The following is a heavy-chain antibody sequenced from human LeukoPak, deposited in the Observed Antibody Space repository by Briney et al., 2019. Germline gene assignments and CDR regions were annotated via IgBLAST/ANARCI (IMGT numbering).Heavy chain of an antibody. CDR2: INPDSGDT. CDR1: GYTFTGYY. V-gene: IGHV1-2*02. J-gene: IGHJ4*02. D-gene: IGHD4-17*01. CDR3: ARDPSTVTTRHLDY. Sequence: GASVKVSCKASGYTFTGYYMHWVRQAPGQGLEWMGWINPDSGDTNYAQTFQGRVTVTRDTSIRTVYLELSRLRSGDTAVYYCARDPSTVTTRHLDYWGQGTLVTVSS.